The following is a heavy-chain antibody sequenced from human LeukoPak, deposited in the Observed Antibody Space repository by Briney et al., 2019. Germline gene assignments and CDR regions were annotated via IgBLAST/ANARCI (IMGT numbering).Heavy chain of an antibody. V-gene: IGHV1-69*13. J-gene: IGHJ4*02. CDR2: IIPSFGTA. CDR1: GGTFSSYA. D-gene: IGHD3-3*01. CDR3: ARASDYDFWSGYFDY. Sequence: ASVKVSCKASGGTFSSYAISWVRQAPGQGLEWMGGIIPSFGTANYAQKFQGRVTTTADESTSTAYMELSSLRSEDTAVYYCARASDYDFWSGYFDYWGQGTLVTVSS.